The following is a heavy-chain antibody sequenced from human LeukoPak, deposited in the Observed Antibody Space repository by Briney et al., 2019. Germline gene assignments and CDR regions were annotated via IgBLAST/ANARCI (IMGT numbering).Heavy chain of an antibody. CDR1: GFTFDDYA. CDR2: ISWNSGSI. V-gene: IGHV3-9*01. Sequence: GGSLRLSCAASGFTFDDYAMHWVRQAPGKGLEWVSGISWNSGSIGYADSVKGRFTISRDNAKNSLYLQMISLRSEDTAVYYCAAELRESYGYYYYYGMDVWGQGTTVTVSS. CDR3: AAELRESYGYYYYYGMDV. J-gene: IGHJ6*02. D-gene: IGHD5-18*01.